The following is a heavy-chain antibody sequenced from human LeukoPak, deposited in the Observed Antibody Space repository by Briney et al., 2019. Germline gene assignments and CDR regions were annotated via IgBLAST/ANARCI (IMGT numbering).Heavy chain of an antibody. V-gene: IGHV1-8*01. CDR2: MNPSSGNT. CDR1: GYTFTSSN. Sequence: PGASVKVSCKVSGYTFTSSNINWVRQAPGQGLEWMGWMNPSSGNTGYAQKFQGRVTMTRNTSISTAYMELSSLRSEDTAVYYCARCRLVTKNWFDPWGQGTLVTVSS. J-gene: IGHJ5*02. D-gene: IGHD6-19*01. CDR3: ARCRLVTKNWFDP.